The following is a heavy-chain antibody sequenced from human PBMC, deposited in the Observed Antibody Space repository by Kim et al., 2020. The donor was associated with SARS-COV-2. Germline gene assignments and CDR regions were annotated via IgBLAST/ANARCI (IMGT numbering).Heavy chain of an antibody. V-gene: IGHV3-30*07. J-gene: IGHJ4*02. Sequence: SVKGRFTISRDNSKNTLYLQMNSLRAEDTAVYYCARDANYYDSSGYYTDYWGQGTLVTVSS. D-gene: IGHD3-22*01. CDR3: ARDANYYDSSGYYTDY.